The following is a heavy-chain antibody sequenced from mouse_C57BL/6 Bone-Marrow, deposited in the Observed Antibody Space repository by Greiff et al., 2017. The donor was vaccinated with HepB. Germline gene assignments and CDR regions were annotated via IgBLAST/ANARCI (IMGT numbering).Heavy chain of an antibody. CDR2: INPGSGGT. CDR1: GYAFTNYL. J-gene: IGHJ4*01. CDR3: ARSPLYYYAMDY. V-gene: IGHV1-54*01. Sequence: VQLQQSGAELVRPGTSVKVSCKASGYAFTNYLIEWVKQRPGQGLEWIGVINPGSGGTNYNEKFKGKATLTADKSSSTAYMQLSSLTSEDSAVYFCARSPLYYYAMDYWGQGTSVTVSS.